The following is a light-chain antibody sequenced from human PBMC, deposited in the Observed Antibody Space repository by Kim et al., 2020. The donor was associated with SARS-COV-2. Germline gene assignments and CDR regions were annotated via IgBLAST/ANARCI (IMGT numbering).Light chain of an antibody. Sequence: IQLTQSPSSLSASVGDRVTITCRASQGVRNNLAWYQQKPGEAPKLLIYGASILQSGVPPRFSGSGSGRDFTLTISSLQPEDFATYYCQHLENYPVMFGQGTRLEIK. CDR3: QHLENYPVM. J-gene: IGKJ5*01. CDR1: QGVRNN. CDR2: GAS. V-gene: IGKV1-9*01.